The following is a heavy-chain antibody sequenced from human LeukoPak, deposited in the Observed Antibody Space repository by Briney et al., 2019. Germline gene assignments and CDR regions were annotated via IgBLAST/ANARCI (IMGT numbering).Heavy chain of an antibody. CDR3: ARGGVCYYDGSVYYGDVFNF. Sequence: GSSVKVSCKASGGTFSSYAISWVRQAPGQGLEWMGWINPNSGGTNYAQKFQGRVTMTRDTSISTAYMELSRLRSDDTAVYYCARGGVCYYDGSVYYGDVFNFWGKGKMATVFS. CDR2: INPNSGGT. V-gene: IGHV1-2*02. J-gene: IGHJ3*01. CDR1: GGTFSSYA. D-gene: IGHD3-22*01.